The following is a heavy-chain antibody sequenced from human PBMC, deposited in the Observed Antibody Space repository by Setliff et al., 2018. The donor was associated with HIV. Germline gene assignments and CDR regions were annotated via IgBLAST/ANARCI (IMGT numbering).Heavy chain of an antibody. J-gene: IGHJ4*02. CDR2: ISYSGST. V-gene: IGHV4-31*03. CDR3: AYYRDSTVHQDY. D-gene: IGHD3-16*02. CDR1: GGSISSGGYY. Sequence: SETLSLTCTVSGGSISSGGYYWSWIRQHPGKGLEWIGYISYSGSTYYNPSLKSRVTISVDSSKSQFSLNLSSVTVADTAVYYCAYYRDSTVHQDYWGQGTLVTVSS.